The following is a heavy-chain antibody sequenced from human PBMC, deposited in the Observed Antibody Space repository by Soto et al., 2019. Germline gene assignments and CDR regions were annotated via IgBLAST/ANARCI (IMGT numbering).Heavy chain of an antibody. CDR3: ARDHHRYYDTSGYYPYFDF. CDR1: GGSVNTAPYH. V-gene: IGHV4-61*01. J-gene: IGHJ4*02. CDR2: IYYTGST. Sequence: PSETLSLTCTVSGGSVNTAPYHWSWIRQSPRNGLEWIGNIYYTGSTNYNPSFESRVAISLDTSNNQFSLRLTSLTAADTAVYFCARDHHRYYDTSGYYPYFDFWGQGTLVTVSS. D-gene: IGHD3-22*01.